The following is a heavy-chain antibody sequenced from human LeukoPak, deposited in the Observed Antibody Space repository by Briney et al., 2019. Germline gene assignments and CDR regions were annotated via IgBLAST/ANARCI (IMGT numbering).Heavy chain of an antibody. J-gene: IGHJ4*02. Sequence: PGGSLRLSCAASGFTFSSYSMNWVRQAPGKGLEWVSYISSSSSTIYYADSVKGRFTISRDNAKNSLYLQMNSLRAEDTAVYYCARPDLLVAVAGTGTLDYWGQGTLVTVSS. D-gene: IGHD6-19*01. CDR2: ISSSSSTI. CDR3: ARPDLLVAVAGTGTLDY. CDR1: GFTFSSYS. V-gene: IGHV3-48*04.